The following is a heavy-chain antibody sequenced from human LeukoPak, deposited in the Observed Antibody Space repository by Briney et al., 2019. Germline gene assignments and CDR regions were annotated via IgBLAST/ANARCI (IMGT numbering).Heavy chain of an antibody. V-gene: IGHV3-48*02. CDR2: ISSSSSTI. CDR1: GFTFSSYS. Sequence: GGSLRLSCAASGFTFSSYSLNWVRQAPGKGLEWVPHISSSSSTIYYGDSVKGRFTISRDNAKNSLYLQMNSLRDEDTAVYYCARERDSSSWYAFDIWGQGTMVTVSS. D-gene: IGHD6-13*01. J-gene: IGHJ3*02. CDR3: ARERDSSSWYAFDI.